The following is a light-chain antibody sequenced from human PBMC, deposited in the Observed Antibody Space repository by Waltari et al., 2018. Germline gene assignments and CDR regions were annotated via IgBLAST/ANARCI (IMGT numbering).Light chain of an antibody. CDR1: SSDVGGFNH. V-gene: IGLV2-14*03. Sequence: QSALSQPASVSGSPGQSITISCTGTSSDVGGFNHVSWYQQLPGKVPKLIIFDVTSRPSGVSSRFSGYKSDNTASLTISGLQADDEAEYFCGSYVSSSTFVFGSGTKVTVL. CDR3: GSYVSSSTFV. J-gene: IGLJ1*01. CDR2: DVT.